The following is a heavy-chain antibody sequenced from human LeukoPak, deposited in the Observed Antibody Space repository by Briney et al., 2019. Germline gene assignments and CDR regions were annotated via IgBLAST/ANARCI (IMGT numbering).Heavy chain of an antibody. J-gene: IGHJ5*02. D-gene: IGHD3-3*01. Sequence: PSETLSLTCAVSGGSISSSNWWSWVRQPPGKGLEWIGEINHSGSTNYNPSLKSRVTISVDTSKNQFSLKLSSVTAADTAVYYCARGGLNSDFWSRNWFDPWGQGTLVTVSS. V-gene: IGHV4-4*02. CDR1: GGSISSSNW. CDR3: ARGGLNSDFWSRNWFDP. CDR2: INHSGST.